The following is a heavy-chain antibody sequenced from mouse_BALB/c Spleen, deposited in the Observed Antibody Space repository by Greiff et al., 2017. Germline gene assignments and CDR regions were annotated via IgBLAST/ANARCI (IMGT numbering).Heavy chain of an antibody. CDR2: INSNGGST. CDR1: GFTFSSYG. D-gene: IGHD4-1*01. V-gene: IGHV5-6-3*01. Sequence: EVHLVESGGGLVQPGGSLKLSCAASGFTFSSYGMSWVRQTPDKRLELVATINSNGGSTYYPDSVKGRFTISRDNAKNTLYLQMSSLKSEDTAMYYCARDLTGTLAWFAYWGQGTLVTVSA. CDR3: ARDLTGTLAWFAY. J-gene: IGHJ3*01.